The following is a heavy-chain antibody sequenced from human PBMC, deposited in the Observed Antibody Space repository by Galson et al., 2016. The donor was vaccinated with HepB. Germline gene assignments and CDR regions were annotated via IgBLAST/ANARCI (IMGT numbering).Heavy chain of an antibody. CDR2: IWYDGGKK. CDR1: GFTFSSYG. CDR3: ASACSSTTCYGDFDY. V-gene: IGHV3-33*01. D-gene: IGHD2-2*01. Sequence: SLRLSCAASGFTFSSYGMHWVRQAPGKRLEWVAVIWYDGGKKYYADSVKGRFAISRDNSKNTLYLQMNSLRAEDTAVYYCASACSSTTCYGDFDYWGQGTLVTVSS. J-gene: IGHJ4*02.